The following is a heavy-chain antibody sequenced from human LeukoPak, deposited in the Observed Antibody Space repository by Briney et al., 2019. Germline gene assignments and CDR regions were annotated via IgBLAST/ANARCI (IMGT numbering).Heavy chain of an antibody. D-gene: IGHD6-13*01. CDR1: GGSFSGYY. J-gene: IGHJ5*02. V-gene: IGHV4-34*01. CDR3: ARRERRSSRFDP. CDR2: INHSGST. Sequence: PSVTLSLTCAVYGGSFSGYYWSWIRQPPGKGLEWIGEINHSGSTNYNPSLKSRVTISVDTSKNQFSLKLSSVTAADTAVYYCARRERRSSRFDPWGQGTLVTVSS.